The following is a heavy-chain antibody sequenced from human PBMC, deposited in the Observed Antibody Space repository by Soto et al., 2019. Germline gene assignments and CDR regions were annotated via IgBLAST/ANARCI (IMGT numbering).Heavy chain of an antibody. D-gene: IGHD6-6*01. Sequence: SETLSLTCTVSGGSISSGGYYWSWIRQHPGKGLEWIGYIYYSGRTYYNPSLHSRASIAVDTTENQFSLKLTSVTAADTSVYYCARGSFSSSSSWFDPWGRGTLVTSPQ. CDR3: ARGSFSSSSSWFDP. CDR2: IYYSGRT. V-gene: IGHV4-31*03. CDR1: GGSISSGGYY. J-gene: IGHJ5*02.